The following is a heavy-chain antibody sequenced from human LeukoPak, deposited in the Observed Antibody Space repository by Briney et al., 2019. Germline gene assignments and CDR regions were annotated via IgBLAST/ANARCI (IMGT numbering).Heavy chain of an antibody. D-gene: IGHD6-6*01. CDR2: IIPIFGTA. J-gene: IGHJ4*02. V-gene: IGHV1-69*13. Sequence: ASVKVSCKASGGTFSSYAISWVRQAPGQGLEWMGGIIPIFGTANYAQKFQGRVTITADESTSTAYMELSSLRSEDTAMYYCARVGRWYSSSSGPYYFDYWGQGTLVTVSS. CDR3: ARVGRWYSSSSGPYYFDY. CDR1: GGTFSSYA.